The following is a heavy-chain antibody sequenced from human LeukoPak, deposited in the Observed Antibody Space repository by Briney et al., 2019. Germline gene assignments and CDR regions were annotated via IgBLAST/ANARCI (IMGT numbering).Heavy chain of an antibody. CDR3: ARVGRGYSYGYVAY. CDR1: GGSISSYY. J-gene: IGHJ4*02. CDR2: SNHSGSN. Sequence: SETLSLTCTVSGGSISSYYWSWIRQPPGKGLEWIGESNHSGSNNYNPSRKSRVTISVDTSKNQFSLKLSSVTAADTAVYYCARVGRGYSYGYVAYWGQGTLVTVSS. D-gene: IGHD5-18*01. V-gene: IGHV4-34*01.